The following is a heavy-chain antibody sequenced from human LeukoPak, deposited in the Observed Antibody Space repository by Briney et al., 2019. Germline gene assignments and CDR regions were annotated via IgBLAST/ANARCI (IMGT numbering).Heavy chain of an antibody. CDR2: INHSGST. CDR3: ARGGVPAANSRRYYSDC. D-gene: IGHD2-2*01. V-gene: IGHV4-34*01. Sequence: SETLSLTCAVYGGSFSGYYWSWIRQPPGKGLEWIGEINHSGSTNYNPSLKSRVTISVDTSKNQFSLKLSSVTAADTAVYYCARGGVPAANSRRYYSDCWGQGTLVTVSS. J-gene: IGHJ4*02. CDR1: GGSFSGYY.